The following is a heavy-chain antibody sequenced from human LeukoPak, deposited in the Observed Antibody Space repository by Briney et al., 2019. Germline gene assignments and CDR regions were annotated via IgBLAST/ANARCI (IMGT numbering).Heavy chain of an antibody. Sequence: SETLSLTCTVSGGSISSSSYYWGWIRQPPGKGLEWIGSIYYSGSTYYNPSLKSRVTISVDTSKNQFSLKLSSVTAADTAVYYCARRPKTYYDSSGYYHWGQGTLVTVSS. J-gene: IGHJ5*02. D-gene: IGHD3-22*01. CDR1: GGSISSSSYY. V-gene: IGHV4-39*01. CDR2: IYYSGST. CDR3: ARRPKTYYDSSGYYH.